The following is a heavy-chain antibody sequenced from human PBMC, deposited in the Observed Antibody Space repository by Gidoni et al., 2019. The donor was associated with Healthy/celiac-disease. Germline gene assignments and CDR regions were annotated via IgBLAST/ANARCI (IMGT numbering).Heavy chain of an antibody. Sequence: EVQLVESGGGLVQPGGSLRPPCAPSGFTFSNYWMHWVRQAPGKGLVWVSRINSDGSNTIYADSVKGRFTISRDNAKNTLYLRMSSLRAEDTALYYCARAAMGPGMDVWGQGTTVTVSS. CDR3: ARAAMGPGMDV. V-gene: IGHV3-74*01. CDR2: INSDGSNT. CDR1: GFTFSNYW. D-gene: IGHD5-18*01. J-gene: IGHJ6*02.